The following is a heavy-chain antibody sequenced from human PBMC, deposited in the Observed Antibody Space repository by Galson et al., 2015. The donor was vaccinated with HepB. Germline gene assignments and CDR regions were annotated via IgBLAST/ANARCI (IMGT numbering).Heavy chain of an antibody. Sequence: SLRLSCAASGFTFSSYAMSWVRQAPGKGLEWVSAISGSGGSTYYADSVKGRFTISRDNSKNTLYLQMNSLRAEDTAVYYCAKGHYCSSTSCSHLRSRYFDYWGQGTLVTVSS. J-gene: IGHJ4*02. V-gene: IGHV3-23*01. CDR2: ISGSGGST. D-gene: IGHD2-2*01. CDR3: AKGHYCSSTSCSHLRSRYFDY. CDR1: GFTFSSYA.